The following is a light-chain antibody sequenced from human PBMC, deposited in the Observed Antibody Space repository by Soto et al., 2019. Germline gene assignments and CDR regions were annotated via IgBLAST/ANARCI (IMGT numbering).Light chain of an antibody. J-gene: IGKJ1*01. V-gene: IGKV1-39*01. CDR2: DAS. Sequence: DIQMTQSPSSLAASVGARVTITCRASQNISTYLNWYQQKPGKAPKVLIFDASRLQSGGASRFSGSGSGTDFTLTISSLQPEDSATYYCQQSYSAPWTFGQGTKVQVK. CDR1: QNISTY. CDR3: QQSYSAPWT.